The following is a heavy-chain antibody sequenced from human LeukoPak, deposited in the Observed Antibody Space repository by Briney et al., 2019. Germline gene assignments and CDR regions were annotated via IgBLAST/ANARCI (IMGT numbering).Heavy chain of an antibody. CDR1: GFTFSNFA. J-gene: IGHJ4*02. CDR2: IRSTGDST. Sequence: PGGSLRLSCAASGFTFSNFAIHWVRQAPGKGLEFVSGIRSTGDSTYYANSAKGRFTISRDNSKNTLYLQMNSLRAEDTAVYYCARGQKYRSGYTVTELGSGYFDYWGQGPLVTVSS. D-gene: IGHD5-18*01. V-gene: IGHV3-64*01. CDR3: ARGQKYRSGYTVTELGSGYFDY.